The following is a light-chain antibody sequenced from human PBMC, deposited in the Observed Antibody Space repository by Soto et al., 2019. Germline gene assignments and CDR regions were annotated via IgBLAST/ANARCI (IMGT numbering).Light chain of an antibody. J-gene: IGKJ2*01. CDR1: QDISNS. CDR2: EPS. CDR3: QHYDNLPRYT. Sequence: DIQMTQSPSSLSTSVGERVTITCQASQDISNSLNWYQQKPGKAPNLLIYEPSTLQTGVPSRFSGGGSGTHFSFTSSNLQPEDIATYYCQHYDNLPRYTFGLGTRLEIK. V-gene: IGKV1-33*01.